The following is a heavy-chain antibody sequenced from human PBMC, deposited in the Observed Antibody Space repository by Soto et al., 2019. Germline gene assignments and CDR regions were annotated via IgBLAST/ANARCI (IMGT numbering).Heavy chain of an antibody. CDR1: GFSLSTSGVG. Sequence: QITLKESGPTLVKPTQTLTLTCTFSGFSLSTSGVGVGWIRQPPGKALEWLALIYWDDDKRYSPSLKSRLTITKDTTKNQVVLTMTKMDPVDTATYHCAQRQTYCGGNCYSGFDYWGQGTLVTVSS. J-gene: IGHJ4*02. CDR3: AQRQTYCGGNCYSGFDY. CDR2: IYWDDDK. D-gene: IGHD2-21*02. V-gene: IGHV2-5*02.